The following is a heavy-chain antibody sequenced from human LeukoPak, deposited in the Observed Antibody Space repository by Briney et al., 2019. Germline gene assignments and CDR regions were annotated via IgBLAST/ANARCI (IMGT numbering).Heavy chain of an antibody. Sequence: GGSLRLSWAAAGYTFSSYCMHWVRQAPGKGLEWVAFLSDDGRTKYYGDSVKGRFTISRDNSKNTLYLQMNSLRDEDTAVYYCARWRLYYDSSGYYYDPHYFDYWGQGTLVTVSS. V-gene: IGHV3-30*03. D-gene: IGHD3-22*01. CDR3: ARWRLYYDSSGYYYDPHYFDY. CDR1: GYTFSSYC. J-gene: IGHJ4*02. CDR2: LSDDGRTK.